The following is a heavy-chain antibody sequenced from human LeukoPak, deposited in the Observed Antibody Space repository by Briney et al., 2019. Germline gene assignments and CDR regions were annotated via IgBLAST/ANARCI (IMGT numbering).Heavy chain of an antibody. J-gene: IGHJ4*02. CDR3: ARETYGGNSYYFDY. V-gene: IGHV3-74*01. D-gene: IGHD4-23*01. CDR1: GFTFSIYW. CDR2: INSDGSST. Sequence: PGGSLRLSCAASGFTFSIYWMHWVRQAPGKGLVWVSRINSDGSSTSYADSVKGRFTISRDNAKNSLYLQMNSLRAEDTAVYYCARETYGGNSYYFDYWGQGTLVTVSS.